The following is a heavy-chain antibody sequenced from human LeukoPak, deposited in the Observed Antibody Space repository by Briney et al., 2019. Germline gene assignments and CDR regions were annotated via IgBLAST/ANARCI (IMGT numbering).Heavy chain of an antibody. V-gene: IGHV1-24*01. J-gene: IGHJ4*02. CDR3: ARAPLMVRGVIDGIYFDY. D-gene: IGHD3-10*01. Sequence: GASVKVSCKVSGYTLTELSMHWVRQAPGKGLEWMGGFDPEDGETIYAQKFQGRVTMTEDTSTDTAYMELSSLRSEDTAVYYCARAPLMVRGVIDGIYFDYWGQGTLVTVSS. CDR1: GYTLTELS. CDR2: FDPEDGET.